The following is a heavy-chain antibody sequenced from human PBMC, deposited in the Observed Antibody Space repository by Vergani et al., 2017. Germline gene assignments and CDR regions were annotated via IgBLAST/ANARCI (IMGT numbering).Heavy chain of an antibody. CDR3: ATLSPFYWYFDL. Sequence: EVQLLESGGGLVQPGGSLRLSCAASGFTFSSYAMSWVRQAPGKGLEWVSAISGSGGSTYYADSVKGRFTISRDNSKTTLYLQMNSLRAEDTAVYYCATLSPFYWYFDLWGRGTLVTVSS. J-gene: IGHJ2*01. CDR1: GFTFSSYA. CDR2: ISGSGGST. V-gene: IGHV3-23*01.